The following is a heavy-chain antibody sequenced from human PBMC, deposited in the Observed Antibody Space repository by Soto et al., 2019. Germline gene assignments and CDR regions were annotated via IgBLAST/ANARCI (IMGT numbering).Heavy chain of an antibody. V-gene: IGHV1-69*05. D-gene: IGHD2-15*01. CDR1: GGTFSSYA. J-gene: IGHJ5*02. Sequence: QVQLVQSGAEVKKPGSSVKVSCKASGGTFSSYAISWVRQAPGQGLEWMGGIIPIFGTANYAQKFQGRVTXTXDXXTSTAYMELSSLRSEDTAVYYCAGEVVAASGWFDPWGQGTLVTVSS. CDR3: AGEVVAASGWFDP. CDR2: IIPIFGTA.